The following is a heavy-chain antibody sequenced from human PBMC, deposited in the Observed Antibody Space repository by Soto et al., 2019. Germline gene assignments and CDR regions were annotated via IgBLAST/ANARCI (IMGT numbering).Heavy chain of an antibody. D-gene: IGHD6-13*01. Sequence: EVQLLESGGGLVQPGGSLRLSCLASGFTFSSYPMSWVRQAPGKGLEWVSGINSSGGSTYYADSVKGRFTISRDNSKNTLYLQMSSMSAEDSAVYYCAKDRWVGAAAGFFDYWGQGTLLTVSS. J-gene: IGHJ4*02. CDR3: AKDRWVGAAAGFFDY. V-gene: IGHV3-23*01. CDR2: INSSGGST. CDR1: GFTFSSYP.